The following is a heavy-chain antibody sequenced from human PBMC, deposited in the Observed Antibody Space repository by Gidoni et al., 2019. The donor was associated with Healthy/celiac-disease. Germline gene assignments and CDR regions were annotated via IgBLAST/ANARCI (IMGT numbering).Heavy chain of an antibody. V-gene: IGHV3-30*18. Sequence: QVQLVASGGGVVQPGRSLRLSCAASGFTFSSCGMHWVRQAPGKGLEWVAVISYDGSNKYYAYSVKGRFTISRDNSKNTLYLQMNSLRAEDTAVYYCAKDVGYSSGWGQGTLVTVSS. CDR2: ISYDGSNK. CDR1: GFTFSSCG. D-gene: IGHD6-19*01. J-gene: IGHJ4*02. CDR3: AKDVGYSSG.